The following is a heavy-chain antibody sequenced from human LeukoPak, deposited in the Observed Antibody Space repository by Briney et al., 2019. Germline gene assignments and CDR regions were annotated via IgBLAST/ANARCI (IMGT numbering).Heavy chain of an antibody. CDR3: ARGGFSHAFDV. J-gene: IGHJ3*01. CDR2: INNDGGDT. V-gene: IGHV3-74*01. D-gene: IGHD2/OR15-2a*01. Sequence: QPGGSLRLSCAASGFTFSRYWIHWVRQAPGKGLVWVSRINNDGGDTIYADSVKGRFAMSRDNAKNTVFLQMSGLRAEDTAVYYCARGGFSHAFDVWGQGTTVTVSS. CDR1: GFTFSRYW.